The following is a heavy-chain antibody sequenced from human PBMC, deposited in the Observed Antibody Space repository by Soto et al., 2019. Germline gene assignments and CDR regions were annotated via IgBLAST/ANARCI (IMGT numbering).Heavy chain of an antibody. CDR3: ARPDTAMALAFDY. CDR2: INPSGGST. Sequence: ASVKVSCKASGNTVPNYAIHWVRQAPGQGLEWMGIINPSGGSTSYAQKFQGRVTMTRDTSTSTVYMELSSLRSEDTAVYYCARPDTAMALAFDYWGQGTLVTVSS. D-gene: IGHD5-18*01. CDR1: GNTVPNYA. V-gene: IGHV1-46*03. J-gene: IGHJ4*02.